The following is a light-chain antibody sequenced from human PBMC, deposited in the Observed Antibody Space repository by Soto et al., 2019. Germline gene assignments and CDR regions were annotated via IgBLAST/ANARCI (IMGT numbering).Light chain of an antibody. CDR2: GAS. CDR3: QQYNNWPLT. J-gene: IGKJ1*01. V-gene: IGKV3-15*01. Sequence: EIVMTQSPATLSVSPGERANLSCRASQSVSSNLAWYQQKPGQAPRLLIYGASTRATGIPARFSGSGSGTEFTLTISSLQSEDFAVYYCQQYNNWPLTFGQGTKVDIK. CDR1: QSVSSN.